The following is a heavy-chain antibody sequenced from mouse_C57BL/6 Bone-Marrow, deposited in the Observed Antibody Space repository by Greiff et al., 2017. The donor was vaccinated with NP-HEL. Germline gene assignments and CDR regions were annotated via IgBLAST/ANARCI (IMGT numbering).Heavy chain of an antibody. V-gene: IGHV1-76*01. J-gene: IGHJ2*01. Sequence: QVQLQQSGAELVRPGASVKLSCKASGYTFTDYYINWVKQRPGQGLEWIARVYPGSGNTYYNEKFKGKATLTAEKSSISAYMQLSSLASDDSAVYFCARGRGPFYFDYWGQGTTLTVSS. CDR1: GYTFTDYY. CDR2: VYPGSGNT. CDR3: ARGRGPFYFDY.